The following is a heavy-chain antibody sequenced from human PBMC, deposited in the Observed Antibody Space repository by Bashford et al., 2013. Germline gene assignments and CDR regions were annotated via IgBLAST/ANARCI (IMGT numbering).Heavy chain of an antibody. Sequence: RQAPGKGLEWIGSIYYSGVTYYKSSLKSRVTISVDTSKNQFSLRLSSVVASDTAVYYCARHAWRGLRGIDSWGQGTLVTVSS. J-gene: IGHJ4*02. V-gene: IGHV4-39*01. D-gene: IGHD3-10*01. CDR2: IYYSGVT. CDR3: ARHAWRGLRGIDS.